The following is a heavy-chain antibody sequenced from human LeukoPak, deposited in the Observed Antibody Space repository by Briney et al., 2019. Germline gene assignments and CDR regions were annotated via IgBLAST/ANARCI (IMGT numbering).Heavy chain of an antibody. CDR1: GGSISSGSYS. Sequence: SETLSLTCAVSGGSISSGSYSWSWIRQPPGKGLEWIGYIYYSGSTYYNPSLKSRVTISVDTSKNQFSLKLSSVTAADTAVYYCARLLRVGYCSSTSCNWFDPWGQGTLVTVSS. D-gene: IGHD2-2*03. V-gene: IGHV4-30-4*07. J-gene: IGHJ5*02. CDR2: IYYSGST. CDR3: ARLLRVGYCSSTSCNWFDP.